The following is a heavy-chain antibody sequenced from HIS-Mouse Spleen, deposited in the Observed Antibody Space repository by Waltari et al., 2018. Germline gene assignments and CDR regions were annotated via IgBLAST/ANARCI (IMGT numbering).Heavy chain of an antibody. CDR1: GYTFTSHG. CDR2: ISAYNGNT. D-gene: IGHD3-3*02. V-gene: IGHV1-18*01. CDR3: ARSFLEWLLYFDY. J-gene: IGHJ4*02. Sequence: QVQLVQSGAEVKKPGASVKVSCKASGYTFTSHGLIWVPQAPGQGLEWMGWISAYNGNTTYAQKLRGRVTMTTDTSTSTAYMELRSLRSDDTAVYYCARSFLEWLLYFDYWGQGTLVTVSS.